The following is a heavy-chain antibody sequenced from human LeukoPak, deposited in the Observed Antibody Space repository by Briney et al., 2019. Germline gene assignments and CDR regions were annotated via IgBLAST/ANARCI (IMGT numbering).Heavy chain of an antibody. V-gene: IGHV3-33*01. Sequence: GGSLRLSCAASGFALSSHGMHWVRQAPGKGLEWVAVVWSDGSNTNYADAVKGRFTISRDNSKNTFYLQMNSLRAEDTAVYYCARGVSSGLYYYYGMDVWGQGITVTVSS. CDR2: VWSDGSNT. CDR3: ARGVSSGLYYYYGMDV. D-gene: IGHD3-22*01. CDR1: GFALSSHG. J-gene: IGHJ6*02.